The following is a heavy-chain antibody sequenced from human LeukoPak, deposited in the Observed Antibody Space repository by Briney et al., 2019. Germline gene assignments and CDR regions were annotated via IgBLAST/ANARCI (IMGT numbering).Heavy chain of an antibody. D-gene: IGHD3-10*01. CDR3: ATTGLLWFGDDRLLDY. J-gene: IGHJ4*02. CDR1: GYTHTELS. CDR2: FDPEDGET. Sequence: ASVKVSRKVSGYTHTELSMHWVRQAPGKGLEWMGGFDPEDGETIYAQKFQGRVTMTEDTSTDTAYMELSSLRSEDMAVYYCATTGLLWFGDDRLLDYWGQGTLVTVSS. V-gene: IGHV1-24*01.